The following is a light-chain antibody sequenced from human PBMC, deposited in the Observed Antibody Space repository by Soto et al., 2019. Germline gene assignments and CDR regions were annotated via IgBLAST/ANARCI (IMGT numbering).Light chain of an antibody. Sequence: QSALTQPRSVSGSPGQSVTISCNGTSSDVGGYNYVSWYQQHPGKAPKLMIYDVSKRPSGVPDRFSGSKSGNTASLTTSGLLAEDEADYYCCSYAGTNTFVVFGGGAQLTVL. CDR1: SSDVGGYNY. J-gene: IGLJ2*01. CDR2: DVS. CDR3: CSYAGTNTFVV. V-gene: IGLV2-11*01.